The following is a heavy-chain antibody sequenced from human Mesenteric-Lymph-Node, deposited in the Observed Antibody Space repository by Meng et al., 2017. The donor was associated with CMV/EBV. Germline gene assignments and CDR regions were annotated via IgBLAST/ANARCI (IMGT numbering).Heavy chain of an antibody. Sequence: SETLSLTCAVSAYSISSGYYWGWIRQPPGKGLEWIGSVHHSGSTYYNPSLKSRVTISVDTSKNQFSLKLSSVTAADTAVYYCARVAQYNWFDPWGQGTLVTVSS. CDR1: AYSISSGYY. J-gene: IGHJ5*02. V-gene: IGHV4-38-2*01. CDR3: ARVAQYNWFDP. D-gene: IGHD5-24*01. CDR2: VHHSGST.